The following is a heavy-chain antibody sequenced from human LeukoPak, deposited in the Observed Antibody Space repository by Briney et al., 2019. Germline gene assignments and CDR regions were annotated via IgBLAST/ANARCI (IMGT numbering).Heavy chain of an antibody. V-gene: IGHV3-49*04. J-gene: IGHJ6*02. CDR1: GFTFGDHV. D-gene: IGHD5-18*01. Sequence: GGSLRLSCTGSGFTFGDHVMSWVRQAPGKGLEWVGFIRSKAYRGTTEYAASVTGRFTISRDDSASIAYLQMNSLRTEDAAVYYCARGPIQLWIHNAMDVWGQGTTVTVSS. CDR2: IRSKAYRGTT. CDR3: ARGPIQLWIHNAMDV.